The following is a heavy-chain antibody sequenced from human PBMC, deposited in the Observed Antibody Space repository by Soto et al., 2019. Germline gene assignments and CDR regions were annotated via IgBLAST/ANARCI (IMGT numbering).Heavy chain of an antibody. J-gene: IGHJ6*02. Sequence: QVQLQESGPGLVKPSQTLSLTCTVSGGSISSGDYYWSWIRQPPGKGLEWLGYTYYRGRTYYNPSLKSRVTISADTSKNQFSLKLRSVTAAVTAVYYCARVGGKVPAAPGTYYYYYGMDVWGQGTTVTVSS. V-gene: IGHV4-30-4*01. D-gene: IGHD2-2*01. CDR2: TYYRGRT. CDR1: GGSISSGDYY. CDR3: ARVGGKVPAAPGTYYYYYGMDV.